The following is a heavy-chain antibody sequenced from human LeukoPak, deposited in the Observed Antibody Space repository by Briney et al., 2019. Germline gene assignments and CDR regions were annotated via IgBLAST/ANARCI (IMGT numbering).Heavy chain of an antibody. CDR1: GFTFSSYA. CDR2: ISYDGSNK. Sequence: GGSLRLSCAASGFTFSSYATHWVRQAPGKGLEWVAVISYDGSNKYYADSVKGRFTISRDNSKNTLYLQMNSLRAEDTAVYYCARDRQAAGIFDDYWGQGTLVTVSS. D-gene: IGHD6-13*01. V-gene: IGHV3-30*04. J-gene: IGHJ4*02. CDR3: ARDRQAAGIFDDY.